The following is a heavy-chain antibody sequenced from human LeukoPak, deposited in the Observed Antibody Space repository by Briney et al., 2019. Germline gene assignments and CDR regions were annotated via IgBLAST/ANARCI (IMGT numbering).Heavy chain of an antibody. Sequence: GGSLRLSCEGSGFTFSNYWMGWVRQAPGKGLQWVANIKTDGSEKYYVDSVKGRFTISRDNAKNSLYLQMNSLRAGDTAVYYCARAVYYGMDVWGQGTTVTVSS. CDR1: GFTFSNYW. J-gene: IGHJ6*02. CDR3: ARAVYYGMDV. V-gene: IGHV3-7*01. CDR2: IKTDGSEK.